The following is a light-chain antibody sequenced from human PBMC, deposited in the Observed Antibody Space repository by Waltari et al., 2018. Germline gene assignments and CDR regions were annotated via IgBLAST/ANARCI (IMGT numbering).Light chain of an antibody. Sequence: EIVLTQSPVILSLSPGEGATLSCRASQSVSTYLAWYQQKPGQAPRLLIYGASNRATGIPARFSGSGSGTDFTLSINSLEPEDFAVYYCQQYNNWPITFGQGTRLEIK. CDR2: GAS. V-gene: IGKV3-11*01. CDR3: QQYNNWPIT. J-gene: IGKJ5*01. CDR1: QSVSTY.